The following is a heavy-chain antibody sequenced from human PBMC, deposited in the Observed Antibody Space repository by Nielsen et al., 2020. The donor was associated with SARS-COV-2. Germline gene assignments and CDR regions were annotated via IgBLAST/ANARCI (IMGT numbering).Heavy chain of an antibody. Sequence: ASVKVSCKASGYTFTSYYMHWVRQAPGQGLEWMGIINPSGGSTSYAQKFQGRVAMTRDTSTSTVYMELSSLRSADTAVYYCARDQSAAAGPAEYFQHWGQGTLVTVSS. CDR2: INPSGGST. V-gene: IGHV1-46*01. CDR3: ARDQSAAAGPAEYFQH. CDR1: GYTFTSYY. D-gene: IGHD6-13*01. J-gene: IGHJ1*01.